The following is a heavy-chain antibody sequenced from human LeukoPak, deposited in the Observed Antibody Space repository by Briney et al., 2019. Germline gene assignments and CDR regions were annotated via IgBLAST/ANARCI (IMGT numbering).Heavy chain of an antibody. CDR2: ISYEGSNK. CDR1: GFTLSSYA. V-gene: IGHV3-30-3*01. J-gene: IGHJ4*02. CDR3: ARDSSDY. Sequence: GGSLRLSCAASGFTLSSYAMHWVRQAPGKGLEWVAVISYEGSNKYHADSVKGRFTISRDNSKNTLYLQMNSLRAEDTAVYYCARDSSDYWGQGTLVTVSS.